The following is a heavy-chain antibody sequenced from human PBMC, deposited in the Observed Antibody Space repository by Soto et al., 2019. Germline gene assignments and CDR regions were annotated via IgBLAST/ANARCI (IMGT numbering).Heavy chain of an antibody. CDR1: GGTFSSYA. J-gene: IGHJ6*02. Sequence: GASVKVSCKASGGTFSSYAISWVRQAPGQGLEWMGGIIPIFGTANYAQKFPGRVTITADESTSTAYMELSSLRSEDTAVYYCARGFKPVDTAMVINYYGMDVWGQGTTVTGS. V-gene: IGHV1-69*13. CDR2: IIPIFGTA. CDR3: ARGFKPVDTAMVINYYGMDV. D-gene: IGHD5-18*01.